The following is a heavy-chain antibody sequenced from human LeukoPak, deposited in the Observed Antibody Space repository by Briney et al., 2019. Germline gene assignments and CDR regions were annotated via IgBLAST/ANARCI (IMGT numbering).Heavy chain of an antibody. CDR1: GFTFETYE. J-gene: IGHJ6*04. D-gene: IGHD3-10*02. CDR2: IAGGGDTI. Sequence: GGSLRLSCAASGFTFETYEMNWVRQAPGKGLEWISYIAGGGDTIYYADSVKGRFTISRDNAKNSLYLQMNSLRAEDTAVYYCAELGITMIGGVWGKGTTVTISS. V-gene: IGHV3-48*03. CDR3: AELGITMIGGV.